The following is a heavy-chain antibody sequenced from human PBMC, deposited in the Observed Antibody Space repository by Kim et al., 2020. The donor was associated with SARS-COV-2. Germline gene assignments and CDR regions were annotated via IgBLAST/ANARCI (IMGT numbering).Heavy chain of an antibody. CDR3: ASLRKSGSYHNWFDP. D-gene: IGHD1-26*01. Sequence: SVKVSCKASGGTFSSYAISWVRQAPGQGLEWMGRIIPILGIANYAQKFQGRVTITADKSTSTAYMELSSLRSEDTAVYYCASLRKSGSYHNWFDPWGQGTLVTVSS. V-gene: IGHV1-69*04. CDR1: GGTFSSYA. CDR2: IIPILGIA. J-gene: IGHJ5*02.